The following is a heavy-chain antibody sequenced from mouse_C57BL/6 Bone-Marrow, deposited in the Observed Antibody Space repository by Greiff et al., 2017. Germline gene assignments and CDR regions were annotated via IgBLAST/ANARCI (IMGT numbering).Heavy chain of an antibody. CDR2: IDPENGDT. V-gene: IGHV14-4*01. CDR3: TPLLLRLDH. Sequence: VQLKESGAELVRPGASVKLSCTASGFNIKDDYMHWVKQRPEQGLEWIGWIDPENGDTEYASKFQGKATITADTSSNTAYLQLSSLTSEDTAVYYCTPLLLRLDHWGQGTTLTVSS. D-gene: IGHD1-1*01. CDR1: GFNIKDDY. J-gene: IGHJ2*01.